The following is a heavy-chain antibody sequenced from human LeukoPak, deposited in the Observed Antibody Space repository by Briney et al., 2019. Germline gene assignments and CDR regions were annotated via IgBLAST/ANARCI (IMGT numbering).Heavy chain of an antibody. J-gene: IGHJ4*02. Sequence: ASVKVSCKASGYTFTGYYMHWVRQAPGQGLEWMGWINPNSGGTNYAQKFQGRVTMTRDASISAAYMELSRLTSDNTAVYYCARVRVGEDLDYWGQGTLVTVSS. CDR3: ARVRVGEDLDY. CDR1: GYTFTGYY. CDR2: INPNSGGT. D-gene: IGHD3-16*01. V-gene: IGHV1-2*02.